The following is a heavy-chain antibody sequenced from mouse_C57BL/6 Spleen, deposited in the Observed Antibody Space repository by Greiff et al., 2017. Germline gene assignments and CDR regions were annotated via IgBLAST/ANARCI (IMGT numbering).Heavy chain of an antibody. CDR2: IYPGSGST. CDR1: GYTFTSYW. Sequence: VQLQQPGAELVKPGASVKMSCKASGYTFTSYWITWVKQRPGQGLEWIGDIYPGSGSTNYNEKFKSKATLTVDTSSSTAYMQLSSLTSEDSAVYYCAREGYSNYDFDYWGQGITLTVSS. CDR3: AREGYSNYDFDY. V-gene: IGHV1-55*01. J-gene: IGHJ2*01. D-gene: IGHD2-5*01.